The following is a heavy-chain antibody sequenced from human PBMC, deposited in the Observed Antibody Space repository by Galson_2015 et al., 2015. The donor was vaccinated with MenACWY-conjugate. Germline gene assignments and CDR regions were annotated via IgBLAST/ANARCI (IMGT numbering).Heavy chain of an antibody. Sequence: RLSCAASGFTFSTYSMNWVRQAPGKGLEWVSSISSDSSYIYYADSVKGRFTISRDNAKDSVYLQMNSLRAEDTAVYYCARRGSTLDGRPGWFDPWGQGTLVTVSS. CDR2: ISSDSSYI. CDR3: ARRGSTLDGRPGWFDP. V-gene: IGHV3-21*01. J-gene: IGHJ5*02. D-gene: IGHD5/OR15-5a*01. CDR1: GFTFSTYS.